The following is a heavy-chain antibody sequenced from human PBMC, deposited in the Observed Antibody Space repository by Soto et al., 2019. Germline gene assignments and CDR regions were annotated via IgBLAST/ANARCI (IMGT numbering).Heavy chain of an antibody. Sequence: QVQLVQSGAEVKKPGSSVKVSCKASGGTFSSYTISWVRQAPGQGLEWMGRIIPILGIANYAQKFQGRVTITADQSTSTAYMELSSLRSEDTAVYYCARKTVVVPAAMGHYYYYMDVWGKGTTVTVSS. V-gene: IGHV1-69*02. CDR1: GGTFSSYT. J-gene: IGHJ6*03. CDR3: ARKTVVVPAAMGHYYYYMDV. CDR2: IIPILGIA. D-gene: IGHD2-2*01.